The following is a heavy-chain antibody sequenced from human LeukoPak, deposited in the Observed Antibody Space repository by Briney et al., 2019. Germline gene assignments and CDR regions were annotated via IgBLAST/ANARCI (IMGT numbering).Heavy chain of an antibody. CDR1: GFTLSSYS. Sequence: GGSLRLSCAASGFTLSSYSMNWVRQAPGKGLEWVGRIKSKTDGGTTDYAAPVKGRFTISRDDSKNTLYLQMNRLKTEDTAVYYCTTDGPVVVVVAATRDYWGQGTLVTVSS. V-gene: IGHV3-15*01. D-gene: IGHD2-15*01. J-gene: IGHJ4*02. CDR3: TTDGPVVVVVAATRDY. CDR2: IKSKTDGGTT.